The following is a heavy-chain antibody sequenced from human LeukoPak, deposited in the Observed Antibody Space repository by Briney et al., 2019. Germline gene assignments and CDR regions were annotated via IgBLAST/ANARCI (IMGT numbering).Heavy chain of an antibody. CDR2: INPNSGGT. D-gene: IGHD3-3*01. V-gene: IGHV1-2*02. CDR3: ARGADFWSGYCPY. Sequence: ASVKVSCKASGYTFTGYYMHWVRQAPGQGLEWMGWINPNSGGTNYAQRFQGRVTMTRDTSISTAYMELSRLRSDDTAVDYCARGADFWSGYCPYWGQGTLVTVSS. J-gene: IGHJ4*02. CDR1: GYTFTGYY.